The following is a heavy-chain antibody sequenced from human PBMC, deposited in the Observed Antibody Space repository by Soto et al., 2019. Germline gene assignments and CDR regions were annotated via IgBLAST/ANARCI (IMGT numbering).Heavy chain of an antibody. J-gene: IGHJ4*02. CDR1: GDSMGSYY. CDR3: ARVVILASEYYFDY. Sequence: PPETLSLTCNVSGDSMGSYYWSWIRQPPGKGLEWVGHIHNSGYTNHNPSLKSRVTISVDRSKNQFSLKLSSVTAADTAVYYCARVVILASEYYFDYWGQGTLVTVSS. CDR2: IHNSGYT. V-gene: IGHV4-59*12. D-gene: IGHD3-3*01.